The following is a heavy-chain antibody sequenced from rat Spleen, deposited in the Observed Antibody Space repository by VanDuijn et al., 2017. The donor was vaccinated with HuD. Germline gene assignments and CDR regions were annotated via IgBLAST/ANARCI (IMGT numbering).Heavy chain of an antibody. Sequence: EVQLVESDGGLVQPGRSLKLSCAASGFTFSDYYMAWVRQAPKKGLEWVAYISSGGGGIYYPDSVQGRFTISRHNAKSTLYLQMDSLRSEDTATYYCARHEYNSYFDYWGQGVMVTVSS. D-gene: IGHD1-4*01. CDR3: ARHEYNSYFDY. CDR2: ISSGGGGI. J-gene: IGHJ2*01. V-gene: IGHV5-25*01. CDR1: GFTFSDYY.